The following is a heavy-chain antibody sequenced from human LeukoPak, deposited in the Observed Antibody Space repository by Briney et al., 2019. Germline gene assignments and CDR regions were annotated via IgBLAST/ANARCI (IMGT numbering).Heavy chain of an antibody. Sequence: SETLSLTCTVSGGSISSYYWSWIRQPPGKGLEWIGYIYYSGSTNYNPSLKSRVTISVDTSKNQFSLKLSSVTAADTAVYYCARGRLTMVRGATKADAFDIWGQGTMVTVSS. CDR3: ARGRLTMVRGATKADAFDI. V-gene: IGHV4-59*01. CDR1: GGSISSYY. J-gene: IGHJ3*02. CDR2: IYYSGST. D-gene: IGHD3-10*01.